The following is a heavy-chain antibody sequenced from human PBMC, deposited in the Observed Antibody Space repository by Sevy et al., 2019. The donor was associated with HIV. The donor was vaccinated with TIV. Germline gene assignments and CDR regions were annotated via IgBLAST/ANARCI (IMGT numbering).Heavy chain of an antibody. CDR3: AKIDDGDFGGVVRV. V-gene: IGHV3-7*03. D-gene: IGHD2-21*01. CDR2: IKQDESET. CDR1: GFTFNRYW. Sequence: GGSLRLSCAASGFTFNRYWMSWVRQAPGKGLEWVANIKQDESETNYADSVKGRFTISRDNTKNSLFLQLDTVRDEDSAIYYCAKIDDGDFGGVVRVWGQGTMVTVSS. J-gene: IGHJ3*01.